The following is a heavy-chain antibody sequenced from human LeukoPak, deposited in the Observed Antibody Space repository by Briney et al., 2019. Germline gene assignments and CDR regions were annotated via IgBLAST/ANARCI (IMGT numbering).Heavy chain of an antibody. D-gene: IGHD3-3*01. J-gene: IGHJ4*02. Sequence: GGSLRLSCVASESTFSTDGMHWVRQTPGKGLEWVAFIRYDGSNKYYAESVKGRFTISRDNPNKTLYLQMNSLRPEDTALYYCAKDWYYDFWSGSGDYWGQGTLVTVSS. CDR2: IRYDGSNK. CDR1: ESTFSTDG. CDR3: AKDWYYDFWSGSGDY. V-gene: IGHV3-30*02.